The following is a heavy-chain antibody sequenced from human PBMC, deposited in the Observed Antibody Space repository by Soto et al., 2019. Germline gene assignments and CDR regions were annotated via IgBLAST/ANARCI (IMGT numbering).Heavy chain of an antibody. CDR3: ARDHSPRLRLADY. CDR2: IWYDGSNK. D-gene: IGHD5-12*01. CDR1: GFTFSSYG. Sequence: PGESLKISCAASGFTFSSYGMHWVRQAPGKGLEWVAVIWYDGSNKYYADSVKGRFTISRDNSKNTLYLQMNSLRAEDTAVYYCARDHSPRLRLADYWGQGTLVTSPQ. V-gene: IGHV3-33*01. J-gene: IGHJ4*02.